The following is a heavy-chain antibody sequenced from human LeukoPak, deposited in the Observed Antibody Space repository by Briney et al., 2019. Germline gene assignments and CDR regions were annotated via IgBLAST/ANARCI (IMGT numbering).Heavy chain of an antibody. Sequence: GESLKISCKGSGYSFTSYWIGWVRQMPGKGLEWMGIIYPGDSDTRYSPSFQGQVTISADKSISTAYLQWSSLKASDTALYYCARQEAVGYYDSSGYADYWGQGTLVTVSS. CDR3: ARQEAVGYYDSSGYADY. J-gene: IGHJ4*02. CDR1: GYSFTSYW. CDR2: IYPGDSDT. V-gene: IGHV5-51*01. D-gene: IGHD3-22*01.